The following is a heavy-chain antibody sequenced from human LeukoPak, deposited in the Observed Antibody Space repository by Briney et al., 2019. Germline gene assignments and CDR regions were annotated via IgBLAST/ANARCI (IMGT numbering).Heavy chain of an antibody. CDR2: INHSGST. Sequence: PSETLSLTCAVYGGSFSGYYWSWIRQPPGKGLEWIGEINHSGSTNYNPSLKSRVTISVDTSKNQFSLKLSSVTAADTAVYYCAVIAVAGSQTVDYWGQGTLVTVSS. CDR1: GGSFSGYY. D-gene: IGHD6-19*01. CDR3: AVIAVAGSQTVDY. J-gene: IGHJ4*02. V-gene: IGHV4-34*01.